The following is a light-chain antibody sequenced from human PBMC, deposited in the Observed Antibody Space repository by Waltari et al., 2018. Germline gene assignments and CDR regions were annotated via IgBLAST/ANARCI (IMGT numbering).Light chain of an antibody. V-gene: IGLV2-23*02. CDR3: CSYAGANTYV. Sequence: QSALTQPASVSGSPGQPITVSCPGTSSAVGSYTPVSWYQPHPPRAPKLMIYEVSKRPSGVSNRFSGSKSGNTASLTISGLQPEDEADYYCCSYAGANTYVFGSGTKVTVL. J-gene: IGLJ1*01. CDR1: SSAVGSYTP. CDR2: EVS.